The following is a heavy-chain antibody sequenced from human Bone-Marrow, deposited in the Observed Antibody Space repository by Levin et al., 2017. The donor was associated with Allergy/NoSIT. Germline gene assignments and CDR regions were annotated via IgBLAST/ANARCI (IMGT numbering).Heavy chain of an antibody. J-gene: IGHJ1*01. CDR1: GLTFVNAW. CDR2: IRANTDGGTI. Sequence: PGGSLRLSCTTSGLTFVNAWMAWVRQAPGRGLEWVGRIRANTDGGTIDYAAPVRGRFTISRDDLKSTLYLEMNSLKIEETAVYFCSSVGGDYSDSTGYYTPEYFHHWGRGTLVTVSS. V-gene: IGHV3-15*01. D-gene: IGHD3-22*01. CDR3: SSVGGDYSDSTGYYTPEYFHH.